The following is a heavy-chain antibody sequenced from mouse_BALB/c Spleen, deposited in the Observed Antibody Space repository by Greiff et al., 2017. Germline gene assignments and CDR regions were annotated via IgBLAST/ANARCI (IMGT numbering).Heavy chain of an antibody. Sequence: QVQLQQSGAELVRPGTSVKVSCKASGYAFTNYLIEWVKQRPGQGLEWIGVINPGSGGTNYNEKFKGKATLTADKSSSTAYMQLSSLTSDDSAVYFCARRGNYYGSSPAWFAYWGQGTLVTVSA. V-gene: IGHV1-54*01. CDR2: INPGSGGT. J-gene: IGHJ3*01. CDR3: ARRGNYYGSSPAWFAY. CDR1: GYAFTNYL. D-gene: IGHD1-1*01.